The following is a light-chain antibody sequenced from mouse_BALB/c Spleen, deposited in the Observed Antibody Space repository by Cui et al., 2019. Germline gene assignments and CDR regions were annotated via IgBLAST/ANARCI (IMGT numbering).Light chain of an antibody. V-gene: IGKV4-57*01. Sequence: QIVLTQSPAIMSASPGEKVTIICSASSSVSYMHWFQQKPGTSPKLWIYSTSNLASGVPARFSGSGSGTSYSLTISRMEAEDAATYYCQQRSSYPLTFGAGTKLELK. CDR1: SSVSY. J-gene: IGKJ5*01. CDR3: QQRSSYPLT. CDR2: STS.